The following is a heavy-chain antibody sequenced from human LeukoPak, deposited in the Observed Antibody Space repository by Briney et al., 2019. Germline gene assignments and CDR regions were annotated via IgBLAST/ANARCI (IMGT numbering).Heavy chain of an antibody. CDR2: IYPGDSDT. CDR3: ARLLGSSSSSWASFDY. J-gene: IGHJ4*02. Sequence: GESLKISCKGSGYSFTSYWIGWVRQMPGKGLEWMGIIYPGDSDTIYSPSFQGQVTISADKSISTAFLQWGSLKASDTAMYYCARLLGSSSSSWASFDYWGQGTLVTVSS. D-gene: IGHD6-13*01. CDR1: GYSFTSYW. V-gene: IGHV5-51*01.